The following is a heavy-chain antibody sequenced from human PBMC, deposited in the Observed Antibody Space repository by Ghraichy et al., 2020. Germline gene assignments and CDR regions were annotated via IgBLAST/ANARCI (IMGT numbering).Heavy chain of an antibody. V-gene: IGHV1-18*01. D-gene: IGHD6-13*01. CDR3: GRESAAGAHYFDH. Sequence: ASVKVSCKASDYNFYSNNIGWVRQAPGQGLEWMGWVYPYDGKTNYAQRFHGRVTLTTDTSTNTAYMELTNLRSDDTAVYYCGRESAAGAHYFDHWGQGTLVTVSS. CDR1: DYNFYSNN. J-gene: IGHJ4*02. CDR2: VYPYDGKT.